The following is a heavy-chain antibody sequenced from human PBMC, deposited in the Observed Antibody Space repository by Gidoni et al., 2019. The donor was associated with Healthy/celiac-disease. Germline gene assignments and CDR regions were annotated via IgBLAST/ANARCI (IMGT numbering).Heavy chain of an antibody. D-gene: IGHD6-13*01. J-gene: IGHJ4*02. V-gene: IGHV3-21*01. CDR2: ISSSSSYI. Sequence: EVQLVESGGGLVKPGGSLRLSWAASGFTFLSYSMNWVRQAPGKGLEWVSSISSSSSYIYYADSVKGRFTISRDNAKNSLYLQMNSLRAEDTAVYYCARDGDPLFQQLVPFDYWGQGTLVTVSS. CDR3: ARDGDPLFQQLVPFDY. CDR1: GFTFLSYS.